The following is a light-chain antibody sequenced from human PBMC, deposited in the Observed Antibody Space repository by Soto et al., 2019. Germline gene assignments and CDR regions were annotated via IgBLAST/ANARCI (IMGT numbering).Light chain of an antibody. Sequence: QSALTQPASVSGSPGQSITISCTGTSRDVGGYNFVSWYQQHPGKAPKLMIYDVSNWPSGVSHRFSGSKSGNTASLTISGLQAEDEADYYCSSYTSSSTLVFGGGTKLTVL. CDR2: DVS. CDR3: SSYTSSSTLV. V-gene: IGLV2-14*01. CDR1: SRDVGGYNF. J-gene: IGLJ2*01.